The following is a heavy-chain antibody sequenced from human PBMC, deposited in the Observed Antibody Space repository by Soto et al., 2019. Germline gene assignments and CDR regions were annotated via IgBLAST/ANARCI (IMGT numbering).Heavy chain of an antibody. CDR3: AKDQGQQLVNWFDP. CDR2: ISYDGSNK. Sequence: GGSLRLSCAASGFTFSSYGMHWVRQAPGKGLEWVAVISYDGSNKYYADSVKGRFTISRDNSKNTLYLQMNSLRAEDTAVYYCAKDQGQQLVNWFDPWGQGTLVTVSS. V-gene: IGHV3-30*18. D-gene: IGHD6-13*01. J-gene: IGHJ5*02. CDR1: GFTFSSYG.